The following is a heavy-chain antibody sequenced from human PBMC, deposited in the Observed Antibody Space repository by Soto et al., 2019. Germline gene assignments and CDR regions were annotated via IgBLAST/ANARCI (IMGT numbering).Heavy chain of an antibody. J-gene: IGHJ5*02. CDR3: VRVPGP. CDR1: GGSISSGGYS. Sequence: SETVSLTCAVSGGSISSGGYSWSWIRQPPGKGLEWIGYIYHSGSTYYNPSLKSRVTISVDRSKNQFSLKLTSVTAADTAVYYCVRVPGPWGQGTLVTVSS. CDR2: IYHSGST. V-gene: IGHV4-30-2*01.